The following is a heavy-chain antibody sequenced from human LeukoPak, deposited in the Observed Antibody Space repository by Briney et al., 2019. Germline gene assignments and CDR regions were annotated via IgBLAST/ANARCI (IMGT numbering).Heavy chain of an antibody. CDR3: ARVGLRFLEWLFITGTTVDWFDP. V-gene: IGHV1-69*13. CDR1: GGTFSSYA. J-gene: IGHJ5*02. CDR2: IIPIFGTA. D-gene: IGHD3-3*01. Sequence: GASVTVSCTASGGTFSSYAISWVRQAPGQGLEWMGGIIPIFGTANYAQKFQGRVTITADESTSTAYMELSSLRSDDTAVYYCARVGLRFLEWLFITGTTVDWFDPWGQGTLVTVSS.